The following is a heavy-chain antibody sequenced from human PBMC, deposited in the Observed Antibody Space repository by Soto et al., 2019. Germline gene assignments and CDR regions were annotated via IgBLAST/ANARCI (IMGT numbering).Heavy chain of an antibody. CDR2: INHNGST. Sequence: QVQLQQWGAGLLKPSETLSLTCAVYGGSFSGYYWSWIRQPPGKGLEWIGEINHNGSTNYNPSLKSRVTISVDTSKNQFSLKLSSVTAADTAVYYCARESSVYSGSYSGWGQGTLVTVSS. D-gene: IGHD1-26*01. CDR1: GGSFSGYY. V-gene: IGHV4-34*01. CDR3: ARESSVYSGSYSG. J-gene: IGHJ4*02.